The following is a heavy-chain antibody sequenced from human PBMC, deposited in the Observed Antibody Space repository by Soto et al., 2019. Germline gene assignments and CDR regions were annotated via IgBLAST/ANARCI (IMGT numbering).Heavy chain of an antibody. CDR1: GFTFSSYS. CDR2: ISSSSSYI. CDR3: ARDSIAAAGTGDY. Sequence: EVQLVESGGGLVKPGGSLRLSCAASGFTFSSYSMNWVRQAPGKGLEWVSSISSSSSYIYYADSVKGRFTISRDNAKNSLYLQMNSLRAEDTAVYYCARDSIAAAGTGDYWGQGPLVTVSS. V-gene: IGHV3-21*01. J-gene: IGHJ4*02. D-gene: IGHD6-13*01.